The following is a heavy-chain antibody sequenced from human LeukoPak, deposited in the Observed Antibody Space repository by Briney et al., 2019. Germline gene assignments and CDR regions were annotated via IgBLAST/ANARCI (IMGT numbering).Heavy chain of an antibody. CDR3: ARYGGSGWVIDN. J-gene: IGHJ4*02. CDR1: GGSISSYY. CDR2: IYYTGAT. V-gene: IGHV4-59*08. D-gene: IGHD6-19*01. Sequence: SETLSLTCTVSGGSISSYYWTWIRQPPGEGVAWIGYIYYTGATSYNPSLKSRVTISVDTSKKQFSLKLTSVTAADTAVYYCARYGGSGWVIDNWGQGTLVTVSS.